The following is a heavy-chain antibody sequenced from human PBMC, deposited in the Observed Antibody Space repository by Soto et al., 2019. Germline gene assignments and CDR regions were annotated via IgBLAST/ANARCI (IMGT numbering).Heavy chain of an antibody. CDR3: AKDKTDVTLFDY. J-gene: IGHJ4*02. Sequence: GSLSLSDTASGFRFLGLASRLILPSPLKFLALVSSISGRGVDTLYPDSVKGRFTISSDNSRNTLYLQVNSLRAEDTAVYYCAKDKTDVTLFDYWGQGTLVPVSS. CDR1: GFRFLGLA. CDR2: ISGRGVDT. V-gene: IGHV3-23*01. D-gene: IGHD2-21*02.